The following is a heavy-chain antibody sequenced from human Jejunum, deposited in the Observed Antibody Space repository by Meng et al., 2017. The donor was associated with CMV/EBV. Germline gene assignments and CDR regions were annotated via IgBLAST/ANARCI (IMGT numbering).Heavy chain of an antibody. V-gene: IGHV1-2*06. CDR1: GYTFTGYY. D-gene: IGHD2-21*01. Sequence: QVQLVQSGAEVKKPGASVKVSCKTSGYTFTGYYIHWVRQAPGQGLEWMGRVNPYSGGTDYPQTFQGRVTMTTDTSITTGYMELSSLTSDDTAVYYCASGGDCYGYWGQGTLVTVSS. J-gene: IGHJ4*02. CDR3: ASGGDCYGY. CDR2: VNPYSGGT.